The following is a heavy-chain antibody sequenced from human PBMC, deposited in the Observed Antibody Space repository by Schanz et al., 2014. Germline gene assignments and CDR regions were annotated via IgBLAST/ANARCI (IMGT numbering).Heavy chain of an antibody. CDR3: ARRVVPATMGLYFDL. J-gene: IGHJ4*02. D-gene: IGHD2-21*01. V-gene: IGHV4-38-2*02. Sequence: QVQLQESGPGLVKPSETLSLTCTVSGYSITSGYYWDWIRQPPGKGLEWIAFIYSSGIANYNPSPEGRAPIPGDPSKNHSSRRLTSVPAADTATYYCARRVVPATMGLYFDLWGQGTLVTVSS. CDR1: GYSITSGYY. CDR2: IYSSGIA.